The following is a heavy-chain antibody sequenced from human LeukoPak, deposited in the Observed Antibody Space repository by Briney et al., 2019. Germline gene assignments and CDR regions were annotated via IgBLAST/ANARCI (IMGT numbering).Heavy chain of an antibody. V-gene: IGHV3-23*01. CDR2: ISGSGGST. CDR1: GFTFSSYA. D-gene: IGHD3-3*01. J-gene: IGHJ6*02. Sequence: GGSLRLSCAASGFTFSSYAMSWVRQAPGKGLEWVSAISGSGGSTYYADSVKGRFTISRDNSKNTLYLQMNSLRAEDTAVCYCAKDLLRFLEWLPNYYYYGMDVWGQGTTVTVSS. CDR3: AKDLLRFLEWLPNYYYYGMDV.